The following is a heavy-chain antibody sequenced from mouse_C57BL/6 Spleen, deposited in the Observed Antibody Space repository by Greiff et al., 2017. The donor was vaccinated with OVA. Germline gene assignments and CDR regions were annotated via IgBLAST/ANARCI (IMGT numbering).Heavy chain of an antibody. J-gene: IGHJ1*03. CDR3: ARSYDGYWYFDV. V-gene: IGHV1-54*01. D-gene: IGHD2-3*01. CDR2: INPGSGGT. Sequence: VQGVESGAELVRPGTSVKVSCKASGYAFTNYLIEWVKQRPGQGLEWIGVINPGSGGTNYNEKFKGKATLTADKSSSTAYMQLSSLTSEDSAVYFCARSYDGYWYFDVWGTGTTVTVSS. CDR1: GYAFTNYL.